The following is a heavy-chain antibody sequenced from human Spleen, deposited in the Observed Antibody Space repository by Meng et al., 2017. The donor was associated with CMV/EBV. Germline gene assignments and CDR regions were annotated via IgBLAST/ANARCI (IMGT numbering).Heavy chain of an antibody. CDR3: ATIGGSYHDFWNH. J-gene: IGHJ1*01. D-gene: IGHD3-3*01. Sequence: ASVKVSCKASGYTFTAYMMHWLRQAPGQGLEWVGWINPHSGGTRYAQKFQGRLTMTRDTSISTAYMELTRLRSHDTAVYYCATIGGSYHDFWNHWGRGTLVTVSS. CDR1: GYTFTAYM. CDR2: INPHSGGT. V-gene: IGHV1-2*02.